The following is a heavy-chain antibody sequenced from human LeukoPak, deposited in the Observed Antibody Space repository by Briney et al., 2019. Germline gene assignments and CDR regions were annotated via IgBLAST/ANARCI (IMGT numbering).Heavy chain of an antibody. CDR2: IKQDGSEK. CDR1: GFTFSSYW. D-gene: IGHD1-14*01. J-gene: IGHJ4*02. Sequence: PGGSLRLSCAASGFTFSSYWMSWVRQAPGKGLEWVANIKQDGSEKYYVDSVKGRFTISRDNAKNSLYLQMNSLRAEDTAVYYCAKSLNRKSYYFDYWGQGTLVTVSS. V-gene: IGHV3-7*01. CDR3: AKSLNRKSYYFDY.